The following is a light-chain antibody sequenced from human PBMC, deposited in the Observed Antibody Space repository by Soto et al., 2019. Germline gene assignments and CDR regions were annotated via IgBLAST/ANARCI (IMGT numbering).Light chain of an antibody. CDR1: ESVDNN. J-gene: IGKJ1*01. V-gene: IGKV3-15*01. Sequence: EIVMTQSPATLSGSPGERATLSCRASESVDNNLAWYQQKPGQAPRLLMYGASTRATGVPTRFSSRGSGTEFTVTISSLQSEDFAVYYCQHYNYWPKTCGQGTKV. CDR2: GAS. CDR3: QHYNYWPKT.